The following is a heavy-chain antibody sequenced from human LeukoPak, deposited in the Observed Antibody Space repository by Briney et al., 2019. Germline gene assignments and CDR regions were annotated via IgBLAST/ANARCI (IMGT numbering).Heavy chain of an antibody. D-gene: IGHD3-10*01. CDR1: GVSLSGYY. CDR2: ISTSGST. J-gene: IGHJ5*02. V-gene: IGHV4-4*07. Sequence: PSETLSLTCTVSGVSLSGYYWTWIRQPAGKGLEWIGRISTSGSTNCNPSLKSRVTMSVDTSKNQFSLKLSSVTAADTALYYCARDDLVRGGNNWFDPWGQGALVTVSS. CDR3: ARDDLVRGGNNWFDP.